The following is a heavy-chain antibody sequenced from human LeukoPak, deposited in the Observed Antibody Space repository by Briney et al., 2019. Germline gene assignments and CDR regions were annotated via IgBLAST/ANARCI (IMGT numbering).Heavy chain of an antibody. CDR1: GFTFSSYA. Sequence: GSLRLSCAASGFTFSSYAMSWVRQAPGKGLEWVSAISGSGGSTYYADSVKGRFTISGDNSKNTLYLQMNSLRAEDTAVYYCAKYSVQLWDNFDYWGQGTLVTVSS. CDR3: AKYSVQLWDNFDY. D-gene: IGHD5-18*01. J-gene: IGHJ4*02. V-gene: IGHV3-23*01. CDR2: ISGSGGST.